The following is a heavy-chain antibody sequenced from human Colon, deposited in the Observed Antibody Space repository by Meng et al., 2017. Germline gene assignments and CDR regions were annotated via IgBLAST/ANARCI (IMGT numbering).Heavy chain of an antibody. D-gene: IGHD6-19*01. CDR3: VRSSGWVRTGFDP. J-gene: IGHJ5*02. Sequence: QVQLQESGPGLVKPSEALSLTCSVSGGAISTSGDYWGWLRQPPGKGLEWIGSIGHSGITYYTPSLKSRVTVSIDTSKSQFSPKLTSVTAADTAVYYCVRSSGWVRTGFDPWGQGTLVTVSS. CDR1: GGAISTSGDY. V-gene: IGHV4-39*01. CDR2: IGHSGIT.